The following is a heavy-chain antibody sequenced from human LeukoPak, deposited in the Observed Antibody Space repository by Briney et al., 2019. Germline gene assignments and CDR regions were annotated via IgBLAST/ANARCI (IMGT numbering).Heavy chain of an antibody. D-gene: IGHD1-26*01. CDR2: IYFSGNT. Sequence: SETLSLTCTVSGGSISGYYWSWIRQPAGKGLEWIGRIYFSGNTLFNPSLTSRVTMSVATSKNQFSLKLSSVTAADTAVYFCARGPGMGATYFDYWGQGTLVTISS. CDR1: GGSISGYY. V-gene: IGHV4-4*07. J-gene: IGHJ4*02. CDR3: ARGPGMGATYFDY.